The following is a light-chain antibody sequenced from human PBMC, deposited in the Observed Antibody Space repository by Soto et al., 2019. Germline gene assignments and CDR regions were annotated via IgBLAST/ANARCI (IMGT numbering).Light chain of an antibody. V-gene: IGKV3-20*01. CDR3: QQYNNWPPT. J-gene: IGKJ3*01. CDR1: QSISSSY. Sequence: EIVLTQSPGTLSLSPGKRATLSCRASQSISSSYLAWYQQRPGQAPRLLIYGASSRATGIPDRFSGSGSGTEFTLTISRLEPEDFAVYYCQQYNNWPPTFGPGTKVDIK. CDR2: GAS.